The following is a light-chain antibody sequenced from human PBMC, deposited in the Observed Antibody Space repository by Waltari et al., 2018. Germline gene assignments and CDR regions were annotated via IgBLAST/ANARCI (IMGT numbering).Light chain of an antibody. J-gene: IGLJ1*01. CDR3: CSYAGGSAFV. CDR2: GVS. Sequence: QSALTQPASVSGSPGQSITISCTGTSSDVGSYNLVSWYQHLPGKAPKLIIYGVSKRPSGVSNRFSGSKSGDTASLTFSGLRTEDEADYYCCSYAGGSAFVFGTGTKITVL. CDR1: SSDVGSYNL. V-gene: IGLV2-23*02.